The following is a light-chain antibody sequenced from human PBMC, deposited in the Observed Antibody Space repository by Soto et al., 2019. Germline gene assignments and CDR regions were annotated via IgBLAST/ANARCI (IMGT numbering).Light chain of an antibody. CDR1: SSDVGGYDY. CDR2: EVN. V-gene: IGLV2-14*01. CDR3: CSYTSSGAHV. J-gene: IGLJ2*01. Sequence: QSALPQPASVSGSPGQSITISCTGTSSDVGGYDYVSWHQQHPGKAPKLMIYEVNTRPSGVSNRFSGSKSGNTASLTISGLQAEDEDDYYCCSYTSSGAHVFGGGTKLTVL.